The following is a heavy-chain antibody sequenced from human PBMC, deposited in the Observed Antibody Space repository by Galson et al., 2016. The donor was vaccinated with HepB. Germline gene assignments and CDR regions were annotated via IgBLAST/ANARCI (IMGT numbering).Heavy chain of an antibody. D-gene: IGHD2-15*01. CDR2: ISSGSSYT. Sequence: SLRLSCAVSGFSFRSHAMNWARQAPGKGLEWVSSISSGSSYTYYADSVKGRFTISRDNAKNSLYLQMSSLRDEDTAVYYCASQWVAVDYWGRGTLVTVSS. CDR3: ASQWVAVDY. J-gene: IGHJ4*02. CDR1: GFSFRSHA. V-gene: IGHV3-21*01.